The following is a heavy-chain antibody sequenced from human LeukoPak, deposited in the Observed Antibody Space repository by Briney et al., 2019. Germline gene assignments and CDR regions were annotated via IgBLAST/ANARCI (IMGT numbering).Heavy chain of an antibody. J-gene: IGHJ4*02. D-gene: IGHD1-26*01. CDR2: ISGSAYNS. Sequence: GGSLRLSCAASGFTFRIYAMSWVRQAPGKGLEWVSTISGSAYNSYYADSVKGRFTISRDNSANTLYLQMNSLRAEDTTLYYCAKHSGSYFIYYVDSWGQGTLVTVSS. CDR3: AKHSGSYFIYYVDS. V-gene: IGHV3-23*01. CDR1: GFTFRIYA.